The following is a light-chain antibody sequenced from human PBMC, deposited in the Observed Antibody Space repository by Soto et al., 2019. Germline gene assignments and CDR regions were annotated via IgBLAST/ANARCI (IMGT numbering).Light chain of an antibody. V-gene: IGLV2-14*01. J-gene: IGLJ1*01. CDR3: TSYTDATTYV. CDR1: SXDIGAYNF. CDR2: GVT. Sequence: QSVLTQPASASGSPGQSIIISCSGTSXDIGAYNFVAWYQQHPGKAPKLIIYGVTNRPSGVSNRFSGSKSGNTASLTISGLQAEDEADYYCTSYTDATTYVFGTGTKVTVL.